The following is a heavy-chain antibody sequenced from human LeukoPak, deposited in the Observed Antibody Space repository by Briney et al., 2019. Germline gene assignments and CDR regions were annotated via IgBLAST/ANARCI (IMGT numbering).Heavy chain of an antibody. Sequence: SVKVSCKASGGTFSSYAISWVRQAPGQGLEWMGGIIPIFGTANYAQKFQGRVTITADESTSTAYMELSSLRSEDTAVYYCARLNLYYYDSSGYYPPDGYYFDYWGRGTLVTVSS. V-gene: IGHV1-69*13. CDR1: GGTFSSYA. CDR3: ARLNLYYYDSSGYYPPDGYYFDY. D-gene: IGHD3-22*01. J-gene: IGHJ4*02. CDR2: IIPIFGTA.